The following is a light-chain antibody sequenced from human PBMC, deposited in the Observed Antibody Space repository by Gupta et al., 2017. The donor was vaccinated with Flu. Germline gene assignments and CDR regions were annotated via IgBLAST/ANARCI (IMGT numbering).Light chain of an antibody. CDR1: QTISSF. CDR2: DAS. J-gene: IGKJ1*01. V-gene: IGKV3-11*01. Sequence: EIVLTQSPATLSLSPGERATLSCRASQTISSFLAWYQQKPGQAPSLLLYDASNRATGIPARCSGSGAGTDCTLTISSLEAEDFAVYYCQQRGNWPPWTFGQGTKVEIK. CDR3: QQRGNWPPWT.